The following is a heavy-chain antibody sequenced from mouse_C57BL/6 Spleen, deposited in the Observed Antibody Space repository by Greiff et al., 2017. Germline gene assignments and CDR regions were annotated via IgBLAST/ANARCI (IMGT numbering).Heavy chain of an antibody. V-gene: IGHV1-80*01. Sequence: VQLQRSGAELVKPGASVKISCKASGYAFSSYWMNWVKQRPGKGLEWIGQIYPGDGDTNYNGKFNGKATLTADKSSSTAYMQLSSLTSEDSAVYFCARRGYDYDGWYFDVWGTGTTVTVSS. D-gene: IGHD2-4*01. CDR2: IYPGDGDT. CDR1: GYAFSSYW. CDR3: ARRGYDYDGWYFDV. J-gene: IGHJ1*03.